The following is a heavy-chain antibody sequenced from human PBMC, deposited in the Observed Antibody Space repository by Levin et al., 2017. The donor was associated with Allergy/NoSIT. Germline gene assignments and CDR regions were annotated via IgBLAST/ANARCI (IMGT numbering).Heavy chain of an antibody. V-gene: IGHV3-30*18. J-gene: IGHJ3*02. CDR3: AKDNYGSGSYDDAFDI. Sequence: LSLTCAASGFRFRNYGMHWVRPAPGKGLEWVAVISYDGSNKYYVDSVKGRFTISRDNSKNTLFLEMNSLRAEDTAVYYCAKDNYGSGSYDDAFDIWGQGTMVTVSS. CDR2: ISYDGSNK. D-gene: IGHD3-10*01. CDR1: GFRFRNYG.